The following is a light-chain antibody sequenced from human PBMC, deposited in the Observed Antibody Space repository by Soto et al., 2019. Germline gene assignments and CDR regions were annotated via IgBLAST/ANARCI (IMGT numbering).Light chain of an antibody. J-gene: IGLJ1*01. CDR2: DVS. CDR1: SSDVGGYNY. CDR3: SSYTSSSTLSTYV. Sequence: ITISCTGTSSDVGGYNYVSWYQHHPGKAPKLMIYDVSNRPSGVSNRFSGSKSGNTASLIISGLQAEDEADYYCSSYTSSSTLSTYVFGTGTKVTVL. V-gene: IGLV2-14*03.